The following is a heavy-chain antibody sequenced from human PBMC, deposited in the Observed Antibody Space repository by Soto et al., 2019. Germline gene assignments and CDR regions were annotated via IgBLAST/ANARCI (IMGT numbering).Heavy chain of an antibody. V-gene: IGHV3-30*18. J-gene: IGHJ5*02. CDR1: GFTFSSYG. CDR3: AKVRDYGINWFDP. D-gene: IGHD4-17*01. Sequence: GGSLRLSCAASGFTFSSYGMHWVRQAPGKGLEWVAVISYDGSNKYYADSVKGRFTISRDNSKNTLYLQMNSLRAEDTAVYYCAKVRDYGINWFDPWGQGTLVTVSS. CDR2: ISYDGSNK.